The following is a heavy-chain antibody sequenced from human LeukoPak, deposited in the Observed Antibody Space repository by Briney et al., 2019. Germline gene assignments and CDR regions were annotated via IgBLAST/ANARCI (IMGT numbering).Heavy chain of an antibody. CDR2: ISSYNGDT. CDR3: TREDY. Sequence: ASVKVSCEASGYTFTSYGFSWVRQAPGQGLEWMGWISSYNGDTNYAQRVQDRVTMTTDTATSTAYMELRSLRSDDTAVYYCTREDYWGQGTLVTISS. V-gene: IGHV1-18*01. CDR1: GYTFTSYG. J-gene: IGHJ4*02.